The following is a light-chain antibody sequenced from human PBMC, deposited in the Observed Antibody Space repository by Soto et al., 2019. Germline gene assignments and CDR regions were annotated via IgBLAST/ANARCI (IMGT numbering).Light chain of an antibody. CDR2: RNH. V-gene: IGLV1-44*01. CDR1: RSNIGTYT. J-gene: IGLJ2*01. Sequence: QSVLTQSPSASATPGQRVTISCSGGRSNIGTYTVNWYQQLPGTAPTLLTYRNHQRPSGVPDRFSGSKSGTSGSLAISGPQSEYAAEYYCAAWDDSLGAVVFGGGTKPTVL. CDR3: AAWDDSLGAVV.